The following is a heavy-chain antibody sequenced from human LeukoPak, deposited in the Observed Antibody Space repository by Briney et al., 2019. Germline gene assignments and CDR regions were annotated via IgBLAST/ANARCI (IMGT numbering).Heavy chain of an antibody. D-gene: IGHD2/OR15-2a*01. CDR2: INQSGST. J-gene: IGHJ4*02. CDR3: ATYSTSHYYFDY. V-gene: IGHV4-34*01. CDR1: GGSFSGYY. Sequence: SETLSLTCAVYGGSFSGYYWSWIRQPPGKGLEWIGEINQSGSTNYNPSLKSRVTISVDTSKNQFSLKLSSVTAADTAVYFCATYSTSHYYFDYWGQGTLVTVSS.